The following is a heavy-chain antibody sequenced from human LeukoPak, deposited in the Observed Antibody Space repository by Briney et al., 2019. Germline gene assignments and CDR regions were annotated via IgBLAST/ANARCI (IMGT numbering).Heavy chain of an antibody. CDR3: ARSRLTIFGVVRNWFDP. CDR1: GYTFTGYY. J-gene: IGHJ5*02. Sequence: GASVKVSCKASGYTFTGYYMHWVRQAPGQGLEWMGWINPNSGGTNYAQKFQGRVTILVDTSKNQFSLKLSSVTAADTAVYYCARSRLTIFGVVRNWFDPWGQGTLVTVSS. D-gene: IGHD3-3*01. CDR2: INPNSGGT. V-gene: IGHV1-2*02.